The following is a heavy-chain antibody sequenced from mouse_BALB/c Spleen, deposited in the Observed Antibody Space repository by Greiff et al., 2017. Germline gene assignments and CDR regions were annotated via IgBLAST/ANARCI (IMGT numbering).Heavy chain of an antibody. CDR2: IDPANGNT. CDR3: VYGNYEGWFAY. CDR1: GFNIKDTY. V-gene: IGHV14-3*02. Sequence: VQLKQSGAELVKPGASVKLSCTASGFNIKDTYMHWVKQRPEQGLEWIGRIDPANGNTKYDPKFQGKATITADTSSNTAYLQLSSLTSEDTAVYYCVYGNYEGWFAYWGQGTLVTVSA. J-gene: IGHJ3*01. D-gene: IGHD2-1*01.